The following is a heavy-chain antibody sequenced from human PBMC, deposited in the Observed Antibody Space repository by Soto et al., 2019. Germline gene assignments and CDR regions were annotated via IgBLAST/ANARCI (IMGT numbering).Heavy chain of an antibody. D-gene: IGHD3-10*01. V-gene: IGHV1-18*01. CDR1: GYTFSNYG. CDR3: AIGLWFRASKMDF. J-gene: IGHJ6*02. Sequence: SVKGSCKASGYTFSNYGISWVRQAPGQGLEWMGWISTYNGNTNYAQNLQGRVSMTTETSTSTAYMELRSLRSDDTAVYYCAIGLWFRASKMDFWGQRTTVTVSS. CDR2: ISTYNGNT.